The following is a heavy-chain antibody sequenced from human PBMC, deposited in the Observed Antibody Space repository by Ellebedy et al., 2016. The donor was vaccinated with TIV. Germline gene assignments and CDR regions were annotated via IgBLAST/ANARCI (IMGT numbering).Heavy chain of an antibody. V-gene: IGHV3-23*01. J-gene: IGHJ3*02. CDR2: ISGSGDTT. D-gene: IGHD6-19*01. CDR1: GFMFSSYA. CDR3: TKRGVGWAAFDI. Sequence: PGGSLRLSCEASGFMFSSYAMHWVRQAPGKGLEWVSAISGSGDTTYYADSVKGRFTISRDNSQDTVHLQMNSLRAEDTAVYYCTKRGVGWAAFDIWGPGTMVPVSS.